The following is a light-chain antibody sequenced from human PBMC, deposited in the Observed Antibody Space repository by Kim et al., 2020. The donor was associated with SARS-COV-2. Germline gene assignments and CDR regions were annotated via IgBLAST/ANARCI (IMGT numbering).Light chain of an antibody. CDR2: DVN. V-gene: IGLV2-14*04. Sequence: GKSITISGTGTGSDVGADNYVSWYQQNPGQAPKPMIYDVNKRPSGVSNRFSGSKSGNTASLTISGRQAEDEADYYCSSYTSSTTVVFGGGTQLTVL. CDR1: GSDVGADNY. CDR3: SSYTSSTTVV. J-gene: IGLJ2*01.